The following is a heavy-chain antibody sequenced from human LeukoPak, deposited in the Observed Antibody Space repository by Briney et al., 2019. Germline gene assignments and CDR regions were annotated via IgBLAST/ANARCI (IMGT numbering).Heavy chain of an antibody. CDR1: GFTFSSNY. Sequence: PGGSLRLSCAASGFTFSSNYMSWVRQAPGKGLEWGSVIYSGGSTYYSDSVKGGVTISRHNSKNPLYLQMNSLRAEDTAVYYCARDRYCSSTSCFHDYWGQGTLVTVSS. CDR2: IYSGGST. V-gene: IGHV3-53*04. CDR3: ARDRYCSSTSCFHDY. D-gene: IGHD2-2*01. J-gene: IGHJ4*02.